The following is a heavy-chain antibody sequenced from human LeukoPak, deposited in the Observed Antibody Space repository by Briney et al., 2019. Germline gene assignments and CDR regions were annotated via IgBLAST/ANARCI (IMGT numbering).Heavy chain of an antibody. CDR2: IKTKTDGGTT. D-gene: IGHD5-24*01. J-gene: IGHJ4*02. Sequence: GGSLRLSCAASGFTFTYAWMSWVRQAPGKGLEWVGRIKTKTDGGTTDYAAPVKGRFTISRDNSKNTLYLQMDGLRGEDTAVYYCARDPVRDGYPYSFDYWGQGTLVTVSS. V-gene: IGHV3-15*01. CDR3: ARDPVRDGYPYSFDY. CDR1: GFTFTYAW.